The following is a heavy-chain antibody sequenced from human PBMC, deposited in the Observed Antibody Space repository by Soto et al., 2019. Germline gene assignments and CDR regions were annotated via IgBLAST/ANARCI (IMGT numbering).Heavy chain of an antibody. Sequence: QVQLVQSGAEVRQPASSVKVSCKTSGGTFSSYAISWVRQAPGQGLEWMGGIVPIVDTSTYAQKFQGRVTXXTXXSTSTVYTELSSLRSDDTDVYYCVRVVAIPGYPDNWGQGTLVTVSS. J-gene: IGHJ4*02. CDR2: IVPIVDTS. V-gene: IGHV1-69*05. CDR3: VRVVAIPGYPDN. D-gene: IGHD5-12*01. CDR1: GGTFSSYA.